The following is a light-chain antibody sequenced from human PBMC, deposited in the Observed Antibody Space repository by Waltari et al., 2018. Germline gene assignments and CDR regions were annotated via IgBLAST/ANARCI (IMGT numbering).Light chain of an antibody. CDR3: CSYAGSWV. Sequence: QSALTQPASVAGSPGQSSTISCTGTSGDVGSYNLVSWYQQHPGKAPKLMIYEVSKRPSVLSARFSGFKSGITASLTISGLQADYAADYYCCSYAGSWVFGGGTNLTVL. J-gene: IGLJ3*02. CDR1: SGDVGSYNL. V-gene: IGLV2-23*02. CDR2: EVS.